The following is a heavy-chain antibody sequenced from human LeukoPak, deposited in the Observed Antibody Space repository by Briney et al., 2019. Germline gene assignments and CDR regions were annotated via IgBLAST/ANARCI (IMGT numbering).Heavy chain of an antibody. J-gene: IGHJ4*02. CDR3: ARDRLSSGWYSGFDY. D-gene: IGHD6-19*01. CDR2: IYYSGST. CDR1: GGSISSYY. Sequence: PETLSLTCTVSGGSISSYYWGWIRQPPGKGLEWIGYIYYSGSTNYNPSLKSRVTISVDTSKNQFSLKLSSVTAADTAVYYCARDRLSSGWYSGFDYWGQGTLVTVSS. V-gene: IGHV4-59*01.